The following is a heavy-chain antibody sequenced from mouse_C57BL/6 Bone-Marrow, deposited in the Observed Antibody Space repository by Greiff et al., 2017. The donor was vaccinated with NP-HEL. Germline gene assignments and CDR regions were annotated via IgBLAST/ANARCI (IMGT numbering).Heavy chain of an antibody. J-gene: IGHJ4*01. CDR3: ARPNSRAMDY. D-gene: IGHD4-1*01. CDR1: GYTFTRYW. V-gene: IGHV1-55*01. Sequence: QVQLQQPGAELVKPGASVKMSCKASGYTFTRYWVTWVKQRPGQGLEWIGDIYPGSGSTNYNEKFKSKATLTVDTSSSTAYMQLSSLTSEDSAVYYCARPNSRAMDYWGQGTSVTVSS. CDR2: IYPGSGST.